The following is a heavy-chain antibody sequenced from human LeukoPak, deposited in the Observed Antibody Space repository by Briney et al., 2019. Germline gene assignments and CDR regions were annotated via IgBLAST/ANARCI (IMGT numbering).Heavy chain of an antibody. CDR1: GGSISSYY. D-gene: IGHD2-2*01. V-gene: IGHV4-59*01. J-gene: IGHJ4*02. CDR3: ARSTGPHGPSDY. Sequence: SETLSLTCTVSGGSISSYYWSWIRQPPGKGLEWIGYIYYSGSTNYNPSLKSRVTISVDTSKNQFSLKLSSVTAADTAVYYCARSTGPHGPSDYWGQGTLVTVSS. CDR2: IYYSGST.